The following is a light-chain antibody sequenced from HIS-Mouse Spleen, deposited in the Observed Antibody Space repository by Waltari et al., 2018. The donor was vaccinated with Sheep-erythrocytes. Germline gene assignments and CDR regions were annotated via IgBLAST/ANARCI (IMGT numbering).Light chain of an antibody. J-gene: IGLJ3*02. CDR1: SSHMGKNY. Sequence: QSVLTQPPSVSAAPGQKVTIPCAGSSSHMGKNYVSWYQQLPGTAPKLLIYSNNKRPSGLPDRFSGSKSGTSATLGITGLQTGDEADYYCCSYAGSYTWVFGGGTKLTVL. V-gene: IGLV1-51*01. CDR2: SNN. CDR3: CSYAGSYTWV.